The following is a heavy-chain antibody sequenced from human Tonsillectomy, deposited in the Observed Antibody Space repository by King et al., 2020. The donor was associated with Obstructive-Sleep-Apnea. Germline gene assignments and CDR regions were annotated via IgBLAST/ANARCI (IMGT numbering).Heavy chain of an antibody. Sequence: VQLVESGGGLVQPGRSLRLSCAASGFTFDDYAMHLVRQAPGKGLEWVSSISWDSGNIAYADSVKCRFPISRDNAKNSLSLQMNSLRGEDTALYYCAKGPYGDYVRLYFDYWGQGTLVTVSS. J-gene: IGHJ4*02. CDR1: GFTFDDYA. D-gene: IGHD4-17*01. CDR3: AKGPYGDYVRLYFDY. CDR2: ISWDSGNI. V-gene: IGHV3-9*01.